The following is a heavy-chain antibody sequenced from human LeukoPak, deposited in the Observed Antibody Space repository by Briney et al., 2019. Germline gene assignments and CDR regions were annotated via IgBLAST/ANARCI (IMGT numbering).Heavy chain of an antibody. V-gene: IGHV3-30*03. CDR2: ISYDGSNK. D-gene: IGHD3-10*01. Sequence: GGSLRLSCAASGFTFSSYSMNWVRQAPGKGLEWVAVISYDGSNKYYADSVKGRFTISRDNSKNTLYLQMNSLRAEDTAVYYCARDFGRFGEYVPDYWGQGTLVTVSS. CDR3: ARDFGRFGEYVPDY. CDR1: GFTFSSYS. J-gene: IGHJ4*02.